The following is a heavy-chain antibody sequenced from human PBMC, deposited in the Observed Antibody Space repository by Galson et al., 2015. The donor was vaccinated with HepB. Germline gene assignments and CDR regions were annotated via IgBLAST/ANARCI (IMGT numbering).Heavy chain of an antibody. CDR2: IKSKKDGATT. CDR1: GFIFSDAW. D-gene: IGHD5-24*01. V-gene: IGHV3-15*07. J-gene: IGHJ4*02. Sequence: SLRLSCAGSGFIFSDAWMNWVRQAPGKGLEWVGRIKSKKDGATTDYAAPVKGRFTISRDDSKDTLYLQMDGLKTEDIAVYFCTTKGREMTTYHGHGNWGQGTLVSVSS. CDR3: TTKGREMTTYHGHGN.